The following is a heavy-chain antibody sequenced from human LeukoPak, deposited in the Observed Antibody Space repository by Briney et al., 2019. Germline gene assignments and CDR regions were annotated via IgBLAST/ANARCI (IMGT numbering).Heavy chain of an antibody. CDR1: RFTFSSHG. D-gene: IGHD7-27*01. J-gene: IGHJ4*02. CDR2: ISFDGSNK. V-gene: IGHV3-30*18. CDR3: AKDAGTWGYGYYFDY. Sequence: GGSLILSCAASRFTFSSHGMHWVRHAPGQGLEWVAVISFDGSNKFYGDSVKGRFTTSRDNSQNTLFLQMASLRVEDTAVYYCAKDAGTWGYGYYFDYWGQGTLVTVSS.